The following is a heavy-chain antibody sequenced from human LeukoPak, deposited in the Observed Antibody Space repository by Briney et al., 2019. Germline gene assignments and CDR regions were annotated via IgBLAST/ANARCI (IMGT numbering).Heavy chain of an antibody. CDR3: ARRTLTFGGGGFDY. CDR1: GGSISSYY. Sequence: PSETLSLTXTVSGGSISSYYWSWIRQPPGKGLEWIGYIYHSGSTNNNPSLKSRVTISVDTSKNQFSLKLSSVTAADTAVYYCARRTLTFGGGGFDYWGQGTLVTVSS. CDR2: IYHSGST. J-gene: IGHJ4*02. D-gene: IGHD3-16*01. V-gene: IGHV4-59*01.